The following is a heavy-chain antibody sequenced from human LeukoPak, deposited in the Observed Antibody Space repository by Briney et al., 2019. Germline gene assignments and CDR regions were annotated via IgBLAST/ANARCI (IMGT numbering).Heavy chain of an antibody. D-gene: IGHD3-9*01. CDR1: GYTFTSYG. V-gene: IGHV1-18*01. J-gene: IGHJ4*02. CDR3: ARGGEYDILTGGFDY. Sequence: ASVKVSCKASGYTFTSYGISWVRQAPGQGLEWMGWISAYNGNTNYAQKLQGRVTMTTDTSTSTAYMELRSLRSDDTAVYYCARGGEYDILTGGFDYWGQGTLVTVSS. CDR2: ISAYNGNT.